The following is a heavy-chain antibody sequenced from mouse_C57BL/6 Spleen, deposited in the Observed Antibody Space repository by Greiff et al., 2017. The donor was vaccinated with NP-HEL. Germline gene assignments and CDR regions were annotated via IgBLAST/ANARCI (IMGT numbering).Heavy chain of an antibody. Sequence: EVQLQQSGPELVKPGASVKISCKASGYSFTGYYMNWVKQSPEKSLEWIGEINPSTGGTTYNQKFKAKATLTVDKSSSTAYMQLKSLTSDDSAVYYCANYYGSSYRYFDVWGTGTTVTVSS. CDR2: INPSTGGT. J-gene: IGHJ1*03. CDR1: GYSFTGYY. CDR3: ANYYGSSYRYFDV. D-gene: IGHD1-1*01. V-gene: IGHV1-42*01.